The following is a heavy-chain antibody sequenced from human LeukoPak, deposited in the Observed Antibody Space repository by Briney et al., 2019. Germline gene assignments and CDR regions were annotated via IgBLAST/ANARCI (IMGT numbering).Heavy chain of an antibody. CDR3: ARNSLYCSSTSCSPGIDY. CDR2: INPNSGGT. J-gene: IGHJ4*02. D-gene: IGHD2-2*01. Sequence: GASVKVSCKASGYTFTGYYMHWVRQAPGQGLEWMGWINPNSGGTNYARKFQGRVTMTRDTSISTAYMELSRLRSDDTAVYYCARNSLYCSSTSCSPGIDYWGQGTLVTVSS. V-gene: IGHV1-2*02. CDR1: GYTFTGYY.